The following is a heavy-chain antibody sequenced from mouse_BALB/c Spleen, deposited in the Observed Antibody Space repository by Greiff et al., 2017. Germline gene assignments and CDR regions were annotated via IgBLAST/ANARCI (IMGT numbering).Heavy chain of an antibody. V-gene: IGHV3-2*02. CDR2: ISYSGST. J-gene: IGHJ4*01. Sequence: EVQLQQSGPGLVKPSQSLSLTCTVTGYSITSDYAWNWIRQFPGNKLEWMGYISYSGSTSYNPSLKSRISITRDTSKNQFFLQLNSVTTEDTATYYCARRDHYYGSSYAMDYWGQGTSVTVSS. D-gene: IGHD1-1*01. CDR3: ARRDHYYGSSYAMDY. CDR1: GYSITSDYA.